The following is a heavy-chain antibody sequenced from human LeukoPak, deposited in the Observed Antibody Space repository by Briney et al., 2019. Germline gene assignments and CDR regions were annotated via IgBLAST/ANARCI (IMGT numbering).Heavy chain of an antibody. J-gene: IGHJ3*01. V-gene: IGHV3-23*01. Sequence: PGGSLRLSCAASGFTFSIYAMTWVRQAPGKGLEWVSAISGRSSSTYYADSVKGRFTISRDSSKNTLYLQMNSLRAEDTAVYYCAKRPGTSVAGAFDVWGQGTMVTVSS. CDR2: ISGRSSST. CDR1: GFTFSIYA. CDR3: AKRPGTSVAGAFDV.